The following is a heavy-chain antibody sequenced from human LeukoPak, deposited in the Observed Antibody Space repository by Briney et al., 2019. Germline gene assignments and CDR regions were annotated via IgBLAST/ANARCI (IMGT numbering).Heavy chain of an antibody. CDR2: IRYDGSHK. V-gene: IGHV3-30*02. CDR1: GFTFSSYG. CDR3: AHGLYCSSTSCYDRPFDY. D-gene: IGHD2-2*01. J-gene: IGHJ4*02. Sequence: SGGSLRLSCAASGFTFSSYGMHWVRQALGKGLEWVAFIRYDGSHKYYADSVKGRFTISRDNSKNTLYLQMNSLRAEDTAVYYCAHGLYCSSTSCYDRPFDYWGQGTLVTVSS.